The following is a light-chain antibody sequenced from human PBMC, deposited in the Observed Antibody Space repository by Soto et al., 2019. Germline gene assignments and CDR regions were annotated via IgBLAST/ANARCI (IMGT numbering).Light chain of an antibody. CDR2: GAS. CDR1: QSVSSSY. CDR3: QHSYNIVT. J-gene: IGKJ4*01. Sequence: EIVFTQSPGTLSLSPGERATLSCRASQSVSSSYLAWYQQKSGQAPRLLIYGASNRATGIPDRFSGSGSGADFTLTISSLQPEDFATDYCQHSYNIVTFGGGTKVDIK. V-gene: IGKV3-20*01.